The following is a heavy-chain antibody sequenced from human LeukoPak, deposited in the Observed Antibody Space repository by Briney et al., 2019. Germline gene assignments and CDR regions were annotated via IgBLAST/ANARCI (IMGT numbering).Heavy chain of an antibody. CDR1: GXTVSTNY. Sequence: GGSLRLSCAASGXTVSTNYLSWVRQAPGKGLEWVSVIYSGDTTFYADSVRGKFTISRDNSKNTLYLQMNSLRAEDTAVYYCASILRSSSGYYFDYWGQGTLVTVSS. J-gene: IGHJ4*02. D-gene: IGHD3-10*01. V-gene: IGHV3-66*01. CDR3: ASILRSSSGYYFDY. CDR2: IYSGDTT.